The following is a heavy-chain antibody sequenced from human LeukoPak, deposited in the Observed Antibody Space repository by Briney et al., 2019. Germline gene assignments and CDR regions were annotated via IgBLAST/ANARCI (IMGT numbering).Heavy chain of an antibody. CDR2: ISGSGDNT. CDR1: GFTFSSYA. CDR3: APRGGGSSGYYAFDI. D-gene: IGHD3-22*01. J-gene: IGHJ3*02. V-gene: IGHV3-23*01. Sequence: GGSLRLSCAASGFTFSSYAMSWVRQAPGKGLEWVSGISGSGDNTYYADSVKGRFTISRDNSKNTLYLQMNSPRAEDTDVYYCAPRGGGSSGYYAFDIWGQGTMVTVSS.